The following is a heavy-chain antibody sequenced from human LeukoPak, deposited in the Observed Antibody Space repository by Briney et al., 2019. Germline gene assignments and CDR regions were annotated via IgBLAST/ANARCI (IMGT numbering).Heavy chain of an antibody. V-gene: IGHV3-7*01. CDR3: ARLKDDVTKFDY. CDR2: INQDVSRT. Sequence: GGSLRLSRAGSGFAFSRYWMAWVRQAPGKGLEWVASINQDVSRTHYVDSVKGRFTISRDNAKSSLFLQMTSLRVEDTAVYFCARLKDDVTKFDYWGQGTLVTVSS. D-gene: IGHD2-8*01. J-gene: IGHJ4*02. CDR1: GFAFSRYW.